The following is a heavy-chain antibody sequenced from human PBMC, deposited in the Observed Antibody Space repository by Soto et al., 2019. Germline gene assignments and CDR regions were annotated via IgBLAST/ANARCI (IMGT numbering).Heavy chain of an antibody. D-gene: IGHD6-19*01. Sequence: SETLSLTCTVSGGSISGHYWVWIRQSPGKGLEWIGYIFYTGSTNYNPSLKSRVTLSVDTSKNQFSLRLSSVTAADTAVYYCARVGSSGWSPDYWGQGTLVTVS. CDR2: IFYTGST. J-gene: IGHJ4*02. CDR3: ARVGSSGWSPDY. V-gene: IGHV4-59*11. CDR1: GGSISGHY.